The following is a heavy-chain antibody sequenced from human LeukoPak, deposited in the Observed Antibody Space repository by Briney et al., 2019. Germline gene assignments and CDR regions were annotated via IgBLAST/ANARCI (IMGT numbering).Heavy chain of an antibody. CDR1: GGSFSSYY. CDR3: ARGHGGKDY. J-gene: IGHJ4*02. V-gene: IGHV4-34*01. Sequence: KPSETLSLTCAVYGGSFSSYYWSWIRQPPGKGLEWIGEINHSGSTNYNPSLKSRVTISVDTSKNQFSLKLSSVTAADTAVYYCARGHGGKDYWGQGTLVTVSS. CDR2: INHSGST. D-gene: IGHD4-23*01.